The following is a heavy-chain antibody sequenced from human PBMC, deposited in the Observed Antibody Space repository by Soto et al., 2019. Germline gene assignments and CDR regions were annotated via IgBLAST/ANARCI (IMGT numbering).Heavy chain of an antibody. Sequence: PSETLSLTCTVSGGPISSYYWSWIRQPPGKGLEWIGYVYYSGITNYNPSLKSRVTISADTSNNQFSLKLSSVTAADTAVYYCAVPTYYYGSGKPRGWFDPWGQGTLVTVSS. CDR3: AVPTYYYGSGKPRGWFDP. V-gene: IGHV4-59*08. J-gene: IGHJ5*02. CDR1: GGPISSYY. D-gene: IGHD3-10*01. CDR2: VYYSGIT.